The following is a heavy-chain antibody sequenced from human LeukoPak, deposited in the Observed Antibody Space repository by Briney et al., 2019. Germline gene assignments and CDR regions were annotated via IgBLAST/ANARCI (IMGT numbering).Heavy chain of an antibody. D-gene: IGHD3-10*01. CDR2: ISGSGGST. V-gene: IGHV3-23*01. J-gene: IGHJ6*02. CDR3: AKYDASVRGVALAYGMDV. Sequence: GRSLRPSCAASGFTFSSYAMSWVRQAPGKGLEWVSAISGSGGSTYYADSVKGRFTISRDNSKNTLYLQMNSLRAEDTAVYYCAKYDASVRGVALAYGMDVWGQGTTVTVSS. CDR1: GFTFSSYA.